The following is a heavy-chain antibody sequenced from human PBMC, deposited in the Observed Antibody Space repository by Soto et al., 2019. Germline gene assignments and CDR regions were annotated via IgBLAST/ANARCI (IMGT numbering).Heavy chain of an antibody. CDR1: GLSFDDYA. CDR2: ISWNSGSI. CDR3: AVYGGYQH. J-gene: IGHJ1*01. D-gene: IGHD4-17*01. V-gene: IGHV3-9*01. Sequence: PGGSLRLSCAASGLSFDDYAMHWVRQAPGKGLEWVSGISWNSGSIYYADSVKGRFTISRDNSKNTLYLQMNSLRAEDTAVYYCAVYGGYQHWGQGTLVTVSS.